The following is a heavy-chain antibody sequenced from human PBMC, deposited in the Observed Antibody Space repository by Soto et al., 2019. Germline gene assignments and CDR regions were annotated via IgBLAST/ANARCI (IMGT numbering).Heavy chain of an antibody. Sequence: PSETLSLTCAVSGGSITHDNWWNWARQPPGKGLEWIGEVSHSGTTNYNPSLKSRVTISVDMSKNQLSLKLTSVTAADTAVYYCAKDHTGADAFDIWGQGIMVTVS. J-gene: IGHJ3*02. CDR2: VSHSGTT. V-gene: IGHV4-4*02. CDR1: GGSITHDNW. D-gene: IGHD7-27*01. CDR3: AKDHTGADAFDI.